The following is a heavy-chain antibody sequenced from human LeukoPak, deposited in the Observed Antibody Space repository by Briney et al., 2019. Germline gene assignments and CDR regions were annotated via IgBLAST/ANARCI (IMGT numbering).Heavy chain of an antibody. CDR2: ISYDGSNK. J-gene: IGHJ3*02. Sequence: GRSPRLSCAASGFTFSSYAMHWVRQAPGKGLEWVAVISYDGSNKYYADSVKGRFTISRDNSKNTLYLQMNSLRAEDTAVYYCARDHCSSTSCYTDAFDIWGQGTMVTVSS. CDR1: GFTFSSYA. V-gene: IGHV3-30-3*01. D-gene: IGHD2-2*01. CDR3: ARDHCSSTSCYTDAFDI.